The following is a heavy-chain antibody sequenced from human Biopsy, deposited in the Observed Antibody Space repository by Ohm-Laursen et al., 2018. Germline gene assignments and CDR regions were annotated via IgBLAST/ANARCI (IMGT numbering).Heavy chain of an antibody. CDR3: ATDHYGSINY. CDR1: GFIFSSAW. V-gene: IGHV3-74*01. D-gene: IGHD4-17*01. Sequence: GSLRLSCAASGFIFSSAWMHWVRQAPGKGLVWVSCISSDGSTTYADSVKGRFTISRDNAKNTAYLQMNSLRADDTALNYCATDHYGSINYWGQGTLVTVSS. J-gene: IGHJ4*02. CDR2: ISSDGST.